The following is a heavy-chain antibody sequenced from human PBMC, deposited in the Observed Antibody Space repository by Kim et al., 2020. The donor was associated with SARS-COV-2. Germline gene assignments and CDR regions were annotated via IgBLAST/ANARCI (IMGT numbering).Heavy chain of an antibody. CDR2: IYYSGST. V-gene: IGHV4-59*01. Sequence: SETLSLTCTVSGGSISSYYWSWIRQPPGKGLEWIGYIYYSGSTNYNPSLKSRVTISVDTSKNQFSLKLSSVTAADTAVYYCARDNLGAFDIWGQGTMVTV. CDR1: GGSISSYY. CDR3: ARDNLGAFDI. D-gene: IGHD3-10*01. J-gene: IGHJ3*02.